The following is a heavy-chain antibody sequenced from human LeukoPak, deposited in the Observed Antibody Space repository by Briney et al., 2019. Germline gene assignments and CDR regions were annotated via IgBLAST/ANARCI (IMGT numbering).Heavy chain of an antibody. CDR3: ATTGDRLRIAAAGIGWFDP. CDR1: GGTFSSYA. V-gene: IGHV1-69*13. Sequence: ASVKVSCKASGGTFSSYAISWVRQAPGQGLEWMGGIIPIFGTANYAQKFQGRVTITADESTSTAYMELSSLRSEDTAVYYCATTGDRLRIAAAGIGWFDPWGQGTLVTVSS. D-gene: IGHD6-13*01. CDR2: IIPIFGTA. J-gene: IGHJ5*02.